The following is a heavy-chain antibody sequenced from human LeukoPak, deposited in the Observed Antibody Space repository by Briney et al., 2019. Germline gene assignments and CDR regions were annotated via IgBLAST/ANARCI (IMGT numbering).Heavy chain of an antibody. CDR2: INAGNGNT. V-gene: IGHV1-3*01. J-gene: IGHJ6*04. CDR1: GYTFTSYA. D-gene: IGHD3-10*01. Sequence: RWASVTVSCKASGYTFTSYAMHWVRQAPGQRLEWMGWINAGNGNTKYSQKFQGRVTITRDTSASTAYMGLSSLRSEDTAVYYCARDEITMVRGVTNGMDVWGKGTTVTVSS. CDR3: ARDEITMVRGVTNGMDV.